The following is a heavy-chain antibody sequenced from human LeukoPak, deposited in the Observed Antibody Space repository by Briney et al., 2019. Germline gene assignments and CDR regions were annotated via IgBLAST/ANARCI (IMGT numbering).Heavy chain of an antibody. J-gene: IGHJ3*02. Sequence: PSETLSLTCAVSGYSISSGYYWGWIRQPPGKGLEWIGSIYHSGGTYYNPSLKSRVTISVDTSKNQFSLKLSSVTAADTAVYYCASAPANSYGGGDDAFDIWGQGTMVTVSS. CDR1: GYSISSGYY. D-gene: IGHD5-18*01. CDR3: ASAPANSYGGGDDAFDI. V-gene: IGHV4-38-2*01. CDR2: IYHSGGT.